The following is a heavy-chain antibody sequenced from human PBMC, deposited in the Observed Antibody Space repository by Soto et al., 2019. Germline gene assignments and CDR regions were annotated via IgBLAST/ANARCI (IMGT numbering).Heavy chain of an antibody. CDR1: GFTFSSYG. Sequence: QVQLVESGGGVVQPGRSLRLSCAASGFTFSSYGMHWVRQAPDKGLEWVGVIWYDGSNKYYADSVKGRFTISRDNSKNTLYLEMNSLRAEDTAVYYCASEYCSGGRCYYYGMDVWGQGTTVTVSS. CDR2: IWYDGSNK. J-gene: IGHJ6*02. CDR3: ASEYCSGGRCYYYGMDV. D-gene: IGHD2-15*01. V-gene: IGHV3-33*01.